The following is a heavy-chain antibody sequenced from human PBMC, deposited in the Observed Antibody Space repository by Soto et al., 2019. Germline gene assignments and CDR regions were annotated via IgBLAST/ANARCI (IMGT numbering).Heavy chain of an antibody. CDR1: GFTFSSYG. CDR3: ARDGDVNTGFGKDY. V-gene: IGHV3-33*01. Sequence: GALRLSCAASGFTFSSYGMHWVRQAPGKGLEWVAFIWHDEGNKFYAESVKGRFTISRDNSKNTLYLQMTSLSAEDTAMYYCARDGDVNTGFGKDYWGQGTLVTVSS. CDR2: IWHDEGNK. D-gene: IGHD3-16*01. J-gene: IGHJ4*02.